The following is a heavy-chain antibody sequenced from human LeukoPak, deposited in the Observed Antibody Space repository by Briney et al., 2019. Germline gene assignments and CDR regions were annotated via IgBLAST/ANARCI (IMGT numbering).Heavy chain of an antibody. Sequence: PGGSLRLSCAASGFTFSSYAMSWVRQAPGKGLEWVSAISGSGGSTYYADSVKGRFTISRDNSKNTLYLQMNSLRAEDTAVYYCAKAQSYYGSGSYYPFDYWGQGTLVTVSS. V-gene: IGHV3-23*01. CDR1: GFTFSSYA. D-gene: IGHD3-10*01. CDR3: AKAQSYYGSGSYYPFDY. CDR2: ISGSGGST. J-gene: IGHJ4*02.